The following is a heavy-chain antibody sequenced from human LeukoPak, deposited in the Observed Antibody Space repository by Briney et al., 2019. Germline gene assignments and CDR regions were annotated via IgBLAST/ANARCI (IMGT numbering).Heavy chain of an antibody. V-gene: IGHV3-23*01. J-gene: IGHJ4*02. CDR2: MSASIGST. CDR3: AKVKIYDSSGSYSHCFDN. CDR1: GFTFNKYA. Sequence: PGGSLRLSCEASGFTFNKYAMGWVRQAPGKGLEWVPAMSASIGSTYYADSVKGRFTISRDNSKNTQYLQMHNLRAEDTAIYYCAKVKIYDSSGSYSHCFDNWGQGTLVTVSS. D-gene: IGHD3-22*01.